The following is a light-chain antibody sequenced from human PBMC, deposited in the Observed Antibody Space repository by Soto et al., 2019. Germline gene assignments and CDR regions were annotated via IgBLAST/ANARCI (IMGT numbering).Light chain of an antibody. CDR2: DVS. CDR1: SSDVGGYNY. Sequence: QSALTQPASVSGSPGQSITISCTGTSSDVGGYNYVSWYQQHPGKAPKLMIYDVSNRPSGASNRFSGSKSGNTASLTISGLQAEDEADYYCSSYTSSSLVVFGGGTKVTVL. CDR3: SSYTSSSLVV. V-gene: IGLV2-14*01. J-gene: IGLJ2*01.